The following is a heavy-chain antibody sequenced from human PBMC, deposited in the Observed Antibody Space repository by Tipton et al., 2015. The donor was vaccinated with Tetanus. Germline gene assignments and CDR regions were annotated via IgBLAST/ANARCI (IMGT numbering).Heavy chain of an antibody. V-gene: IGHV4-30-2*01. Sequence: TLSLTCAVSGALLSTGGYSWGWIRQPPGQGLEWIGYIYHTGSTYYNPSVRSRVSISTVGSKNHVTLRLTSVTAADTGVYYCARKQASCYGGCWFDPWGQGTLVTVSS. CDR1: GALLSTGGYS. J-gene: IGHJ5*02. CDR3: ARKQASCYGGCWFDP. D-gene: IGHD2-2*01. CDR2: IYHTGST.